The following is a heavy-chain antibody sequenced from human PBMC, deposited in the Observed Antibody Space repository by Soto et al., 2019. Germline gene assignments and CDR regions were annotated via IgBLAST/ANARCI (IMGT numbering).Heavy chain of an antibody. D-gene: IGHD3-22*01. CDR3: TRLHYYASRGPY. CDR1: GFTFSGSA. J-gene: IGHJ1*01. CDR2: IRSKANSYAT. V-gene: IGHV3-73*02. Sequence: EVQLVESGGGLVQPGGSLKLSCAASGFTFSGSAMHWVRQASGKGLEWVGRIRSKANSYATAYAASVKGRFTISRDDSKNTAYLQMNSLKTEDTAVYYCTRLHYYASRGPYWGQGTLVTVSS.